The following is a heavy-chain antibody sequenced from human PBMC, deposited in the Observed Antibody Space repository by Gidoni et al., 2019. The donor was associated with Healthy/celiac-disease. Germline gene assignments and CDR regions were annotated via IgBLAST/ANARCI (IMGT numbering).Heavy chain of an antibody. CDR2: FDPEDGET. CDR3: ATDLGTAGQPDY. J-gene: IGHJ4*02. CDR1: GYTLTELS. V-gene: IGHV1-24*01. D-gene: IGHD6-13*01. Sequence: QVQLVQSGAEVKKPGASVKVSCKVSGYTLTELSMHWVRQSPGKGLEWMGGFDPEDGETIYAQKFQGRVTMTEDTSTDTAYMELSSLRSEATAVYYCATDLGTAGQPDYWGQGTLVTVSS.